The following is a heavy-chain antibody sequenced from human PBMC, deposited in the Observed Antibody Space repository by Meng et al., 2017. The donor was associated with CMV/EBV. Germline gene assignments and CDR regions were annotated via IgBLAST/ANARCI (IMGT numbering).Heavy chain of an antibody. D-gene: IGHD2-2*01. CDR3: ARYGMGAPAFGDYYYYGMDV. Sequence: GSLRLSCAVYGGSFSGYYWSWIRQPPGKGLEWIGEINHSGSTNYNPSLKSRVTISVDTSKNQFSLKLSPVTAADTAVYYCARYGMGAPAFGDYYYYGMDVWGQGTTVTVSS. CDR2: INHSGST. J-gene: IGHJ6*02. CDR1: GGSFSGYY. V-gene: IGHV4-34*01.